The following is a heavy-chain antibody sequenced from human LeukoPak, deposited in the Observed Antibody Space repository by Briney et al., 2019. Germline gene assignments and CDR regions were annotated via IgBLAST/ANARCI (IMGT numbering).Heavy chain of an antibody. J-gene: IGHJ4*02. CDR1: GFTFSSYS. V-gene: IGHV3-21*01. CDR3: AREWELPPNFDY. CDR2: ISSSSSYI. D-gene: IGHD1-26*01. Sequence: GGSLRLSCAASGFTFSSYSMNWVRQAPGKGLEWVSSISSSSSYIYYADSVKGRFTISRDNAKNSLYLQKNSLRAEDTAVYYCAREWELPPNFDYWGQGTLVTVSS.